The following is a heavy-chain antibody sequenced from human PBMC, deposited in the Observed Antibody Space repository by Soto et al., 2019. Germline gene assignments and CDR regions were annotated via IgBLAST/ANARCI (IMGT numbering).Heavy chain of an antibody. D-gene: IGHD5-12*01. V-gene: IGHV1-69*04. CDR3: AREDPISPYSGYEHILDY. J-gene: IGHJ4*02. Sequence: SVKVSCKASGGTFSSYTISWVRQAPGQGLEWMGRIIPILGIANYAQKFQGRVTITADKSTSIAYMELSSLRSEDTAVYYCAREDPISPYSGYEHILDYWGQGTLVTVSS. CDR2: IIPILGIA. CDR1: GGTFSSYT.